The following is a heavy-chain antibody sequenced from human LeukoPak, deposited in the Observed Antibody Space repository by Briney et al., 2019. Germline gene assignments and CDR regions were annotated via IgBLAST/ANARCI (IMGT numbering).Heavy chain of an antibody. V-gene: IGHV1-2*02. CDR1: GYIFADYY. J-gene: IGHJ4*02. D-gene: IGHD3-22*01. CDR2: IKPNSGGT. Sequence: ASVKVSCKPSGYIFADYYIHWVRQAPVQRLEWMGWIKPNSGGTRSAQKFQGRVTMTRDTSISTAYMELSRLTSDDTAVYYCARDHWHTYYYDTSGYEIDYWGQGTLVTVSS. CDR3: ARDHWHTYYYDTSGYEIDY.